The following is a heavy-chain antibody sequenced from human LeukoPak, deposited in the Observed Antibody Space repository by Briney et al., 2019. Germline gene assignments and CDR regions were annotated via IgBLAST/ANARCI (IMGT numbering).Heavy chain of an antibody. Sequence: PGGSLRLSCAASGFTFTSYAMSWVRQAPGKGLEWVSAISGSSTSTYYADSVKGRFTISRDNSENTLYLQMNSLRAEDTAVYYCAKPSLLEWFPFDYWGQGTLVTVSS. D-gene: IGHD3-3*01. CDR2: ISGSSTST. CDR1: GFTFTSYA. V-gene: IGHV3-23*01. J-gene: IGHJ4*02. CDR3: AKPSLLEWFPFDY.